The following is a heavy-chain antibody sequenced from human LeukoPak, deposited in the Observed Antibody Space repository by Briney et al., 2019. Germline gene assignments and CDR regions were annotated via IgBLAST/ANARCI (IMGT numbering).Heavy chain of an antibody. CDR1: GFIFSTYS. CDR2: ISSGSSYI. Sequence: GSLRLSCAASGFIFSTYSMNWVRQAPGRGLEWVSSISSGSSYIYYADSVKGRFTISRDNAKNSLYLQMNSLRAEDTAVYYCARDRYCGSTSCYHGDFDYWGQGTLVTVSS. J-gene: IGHJ4*02. D-gene: IGHD2-2*01. V-gene: IGHV3-21*01. CDR3: ARDRYCGSTSCYHGDFDY.